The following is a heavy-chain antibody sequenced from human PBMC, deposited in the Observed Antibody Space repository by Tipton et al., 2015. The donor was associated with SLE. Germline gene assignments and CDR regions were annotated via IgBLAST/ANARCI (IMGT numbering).Heavy chain of an antibody. V-gene: IGHV4-61*01. CDR2: MDYSGTS. D-gene: IGHD6-6*01. Sequence: TLSLTCTVSGGVISSFSFYWGWIRQSPGKGLEWLGYMDYSGTSKYNDSLKSRVTISIDTSKNQVSLKLSSVTTADTAVYYCAREYSGSYYYFDAWGQGTRVTVSS. CDR3: AREYSGSYYYFDA. CDR1: GGVISSFSFY. J-gene: IGHJ4*02.